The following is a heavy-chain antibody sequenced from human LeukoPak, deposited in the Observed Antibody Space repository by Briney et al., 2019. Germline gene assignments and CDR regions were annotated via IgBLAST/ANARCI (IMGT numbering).Heavy chain of an antibody. CDR2: ISSSSSYI. J-gene: IGHJ4*02. V-gene: IGHV3-21*01. CDR3: ARDDDSPTFDY. CDR1: GFTFSSYS. D-gene: IGHD2-15*01. Sequence: GGSLRLSCAASGFTFSSYSMNWVRQAPGKGLEWVSSISSSSSYIYYAGSVKGRFTISRDNAKNSLYLQMNGLRAEDTAVYYCARDDDSPTFDYWGQGTLVTVSS.